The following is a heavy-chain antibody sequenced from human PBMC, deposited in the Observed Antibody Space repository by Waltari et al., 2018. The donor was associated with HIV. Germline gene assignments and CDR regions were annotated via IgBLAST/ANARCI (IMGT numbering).Heavy chain of an antibody. CDR1: GYTFADND. CDR2: MNLDSGDA. J-gene: IGHJ4*02. D-gene: IGHD3-3*01. V-gene: IGHV1-8*01. CDR3: SLGRRGALFGDD. Sequence: QGRLVQSGAEMREPGASVKVSCKALGYTFADNDINWIRRASGRGLEWLGWMNLDSGDAGFGQRFQGRLNMTRDTSENIVYLELFKLDSQDTAFYYCSLGRRGALFGDDWGQGTLVTVSS.